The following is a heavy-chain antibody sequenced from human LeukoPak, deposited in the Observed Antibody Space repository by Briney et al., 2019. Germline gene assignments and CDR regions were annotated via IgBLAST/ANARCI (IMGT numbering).Heavy chain of an antibody. CDR3: ARDATTEIGTVYMDV. D-gene: IGHD1-1*01. V-gene: IGHV3-48*03. CDR1: GFSFSDYE. J-gene: IGHJ6*03. Sequence: GGSLRLSCAASGFSFSDYEMNWVRQAPGRGLEWVLHISTSGNIIHYADSVKGRFTISRDNAKNSLYLQMNSLRAEDTALYFCARDATTEIGTVYMDVWGKGTTVTISS. CDR2: ISTSGNII.